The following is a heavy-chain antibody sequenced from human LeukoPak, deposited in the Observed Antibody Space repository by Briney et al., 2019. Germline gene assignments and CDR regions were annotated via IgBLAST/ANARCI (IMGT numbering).Heavy chain of an antibody. Sequence: PGGSLRLSCAASGFTFSSYGMHWVRQAPGKGLEWVAVISYDGSNKYYADSVTGRFTFSRDISKNTLYLYLQMNSLRAEDTAVYYGAREGYYATIDYWGQGTLVTVAS. CDR1: GFTFSSYG. J-gene: IGHJ4*02. V-gene: IGHV3-33*01. CDR2: ISYDGSNK. CDR3: AREGYYATIDY. D-gene: IGHD3-10*01.